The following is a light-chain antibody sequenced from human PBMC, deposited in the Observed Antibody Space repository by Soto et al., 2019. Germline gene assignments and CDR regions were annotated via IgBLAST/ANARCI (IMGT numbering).Light chain of an antibody. CDR3: AAWDDSLSGSYV. Sequence: QSVLTQPPSASGTPGQRVTISCSGSSSNIGSNYVYWYQQLPGTAPKLLIYRNNQRPSGVPDRFSGSKSGTSASLAISGLRSGDEADYYCAAWDDSLSGSYVFGPGTKLTVL. V-gene: IGLV1-47*01. CDR2: RNN. CDR1: SSNIGSNY. J-gene: IGLJ1*01.